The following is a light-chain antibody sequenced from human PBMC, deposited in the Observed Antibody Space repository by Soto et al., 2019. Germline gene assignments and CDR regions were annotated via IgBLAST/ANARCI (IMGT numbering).Light chain of an antibody. CDR3: SSYTSSSSYV. Sequence: QSALTQPASVSVSPGQSITISCTGTSSDVGGYNYVSWYQQHPGKAPKLMIYEDSNRPSGVSNRFSGSKSGNTASLTISGLQAEDEADYYCSSYTSSSSYVFGTGTKVTVL. CDR2: EDS. CDR1: SSDVGGYNY. J-gene: IGLJ1*01. V-gene: IGLV2-14*01.